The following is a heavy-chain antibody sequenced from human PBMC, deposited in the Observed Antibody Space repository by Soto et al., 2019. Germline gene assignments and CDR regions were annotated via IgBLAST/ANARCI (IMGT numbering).Heavy chain of an antibody. CDR1: GGSISSYY. CDR3: ARVRIAARTGAYGMDV. V-gene: IGHV4-4*07. Sequence: SETLSLTCTVSGGSISSYYWIWIRQPAGKGLEWIGRIYTSGSTNYNPSLKSRVTMSVDTSKNQFSLKLSSVTAADTAVYYCARVRIAARTGAYGMDVWGQGTTVTVSS. D-gene: IGHD6-6*01. J-gene: IGHJ6*02. CDR2: IYTSGST.